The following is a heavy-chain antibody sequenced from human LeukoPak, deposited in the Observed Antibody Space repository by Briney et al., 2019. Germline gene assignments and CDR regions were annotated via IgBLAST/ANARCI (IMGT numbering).Heavy chain of an antibody. D-gene: IGHD2-21*02. CDR2: IYYSGST. J-gene: IGHJ4*02. CDR1: GGSISSYY. Sequence: SETLSLTCAVSGGSISSYYWSWIRQPPGKGLEWIGYIYYSGSTNYNPSLKSRVTISVDTSKNQFSLKLSSVTAADTAVYYCARTTAITPYFDYWGQGTLVTVSS. V-gene: IGHV4-59*01. CDR3: ARTTAITPYFDY.